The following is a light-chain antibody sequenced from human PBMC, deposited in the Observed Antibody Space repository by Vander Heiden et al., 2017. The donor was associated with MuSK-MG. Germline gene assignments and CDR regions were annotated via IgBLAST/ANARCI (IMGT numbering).Light chain of an antibody. CDR1: QSISSY. CDR3: QQSYILFT. Sequence: DIQMTQSPSSLSASVGDRVTITCRASQSISSYLNWYQQKPGKAPKLLIYAASSLQSGVPSRFSGSGSGTDFTLTISRLQPEDFATYYCQQSYILFTFGPGTKVDIK. CDR2: AAS. J-gene: IGKJ3*01. V-gene: IGKV1-39*01.